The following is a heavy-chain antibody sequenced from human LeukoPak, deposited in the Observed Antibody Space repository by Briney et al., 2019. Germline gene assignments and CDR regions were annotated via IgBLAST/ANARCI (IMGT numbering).Heavy chain of an antibody. CDR1: GGSISSGGYY. Sequence: SQTLSLTCTVSGGSISSGGYYWSWIRQHPGKGLEWIGYICYSGSTYYNPSLKSRVTISVDTSKNQFSLKLSSVTAADTAVYYCAAGIAAAVPFDYWGQGTLVTVSS. V-gene: IGHV4-31*03. CDR3: AAGIAAAVPFDY. CDR2: ICYSGST. D-gene: IGHD6-13*01. J-gene: IGHJ4*02.